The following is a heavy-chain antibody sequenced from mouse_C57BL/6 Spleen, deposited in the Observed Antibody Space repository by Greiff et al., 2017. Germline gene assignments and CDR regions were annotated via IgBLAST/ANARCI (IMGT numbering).Heavy chain of an antibody. CDR3: ARYGLGRGFAY. CDR2: IYPRDGST. CDR1: GYTFTSYD. Sequence: QVQLQQSGPELVKPGASVKLSCKASGYTFTSYDINWVKQRPGPGLEWIGWIYPRDGSTKYNEKFKGRATLTVDTSASTAYMELHSLTSEDAAVYFCARYGLGRGFAYWGQGTLVTVSA. D-gene: IGHD4-1*01. V-gene: IGHV1-85*01. J-gene: IGHJ3*01.